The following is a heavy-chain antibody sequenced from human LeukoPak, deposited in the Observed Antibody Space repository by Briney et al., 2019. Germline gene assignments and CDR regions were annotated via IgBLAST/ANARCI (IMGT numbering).Heavy chain of an antibody. V-gene: IGHV4-59*01. CDR1: GGSTSSYS. D-gene: IGHD3-16*01. CDR3: ARDRVLGAFDI. Sequence: SETLSLTCTVSGGSTSSYSWTWIRQPPGKGLEWIGSIYYSGSTNYNPSLKSRVTISVDTSKNHFPLKLSSVTAADTAVYYCARDRVLGAFDIWGQGTMVTVSS. CDR2: IYYSGST. J-gene: IGHJ3*02.